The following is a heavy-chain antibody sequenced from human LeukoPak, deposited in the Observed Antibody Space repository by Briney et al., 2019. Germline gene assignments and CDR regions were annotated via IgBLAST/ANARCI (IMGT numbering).Heavy chain of an antibody. Sequence: PSETLSLTCTVSGVSIISTNSYWGWIRQSPRTGLEWIGNIYSSGRTYYNPFFNSRVTISIDMSENQFSLKLTSVTAADTAVYYCARKREGPATGIDYWGQGTLVTVSS. J-gene: IGHJ4*02. V-gene: IGHV4-39*07. CDR3: ARKREGPATGIDY. D-gene: IGHD2-15*01. CDR1: GVSIISTNSY. CDR2: IYSSGRT.